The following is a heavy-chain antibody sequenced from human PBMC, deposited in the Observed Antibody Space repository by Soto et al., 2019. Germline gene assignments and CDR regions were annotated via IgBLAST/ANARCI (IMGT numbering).Heavy chain of an antibody. CDR3: ARDLGALIGTPGWFDH. CDR2: TYYRSKWYN. CDR1: GDSVSSNSAA. Sequence: PSQTLSLTCAISGDSVSSNSAAWNWIRQSPSRGLEWLGRTYYRSKWYNDYAVSVKSRITTNADTSKNQFSLQLNSVTPEDTAVYYCARDLGALIGTPGWFDHWGQGTPVTVSS. V-gene: IGHV6-1*01. D-gene: IGHD6-6*01. J-gene: IGHJ5*02.